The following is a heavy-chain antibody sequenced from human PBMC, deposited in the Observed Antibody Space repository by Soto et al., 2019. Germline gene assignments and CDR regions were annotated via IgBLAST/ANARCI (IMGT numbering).Heavy chain of an antibody. CDR3: ASTLRPGGSSSELGY. Sequence: SETLSLTCLVSGDSIKTNYWWAWVRQPPGQGLEWIGEIYHSGSAIYTPSLKSRVTLSLDESKNEFSLDVDSVTAGDTAVYYCASTLRPGGSSSELGYWGQGTLVTVSS. CDR2: IYHSGSA. CDR1: GDSIKTNYW. D-gene: IGHD6-6*01. V-gene: IGHV4-4*02. J-gene: IGHJ4*02.